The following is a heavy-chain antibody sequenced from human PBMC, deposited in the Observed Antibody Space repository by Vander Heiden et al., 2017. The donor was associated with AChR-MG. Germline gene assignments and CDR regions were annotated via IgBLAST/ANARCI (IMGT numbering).Heavy chain of an antibody. CDR2: ITSKGDRT. V-gene: IGHV3-23*01. Sequence: EVQLLESGGALVQPGGSLRLSCAASGFIFNIYAMSWVRQAPGKGLEWVSAITSKGDRTYYAGPVKGRFTIFRDNSKNTVYLQMNSLRAEDTALYYCAKDIDLGELSSPDYWGQGTLVTVSS. CDR1: GFIFNIYA. D-gene: IGHD3-16*02. CDR3: AKDIDLGELSSPDY. J-gene: IGHJ4*02.